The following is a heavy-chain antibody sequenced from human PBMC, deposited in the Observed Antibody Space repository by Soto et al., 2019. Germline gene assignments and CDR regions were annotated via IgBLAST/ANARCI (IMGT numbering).Heavy chain of an antibody. J-gene: IGHJ3*02. CDR2: IIPIFGTA. D-gene: IGHD6-19*01. CDR1: GGTFSSYA. CDR3: ARGWYSSGWYSSFDI. Sequence: ASVKFSCKASGGTFSSYAISWVRQAPGQGLEWMGGIIPIFGTANYAQKFQGRVTITADESTSTACMELSSLRSEDTAVYYCARGWYSSGWYSSFDIWGQGTMVTVSS. V-gene: IGHV1-69*13.